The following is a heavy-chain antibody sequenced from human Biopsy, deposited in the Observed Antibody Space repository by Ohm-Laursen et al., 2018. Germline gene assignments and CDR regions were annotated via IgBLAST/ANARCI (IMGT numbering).Heavy chain of an antibody. Sequence: SLRLSCAASGFSFSDYHMRWIRQAPGRGLEWVSCISGGGTIYYGDSMKGRVTISRDNAKNSLYLQMHSLRAEDTAAYYCARDTRWSPYSMDVWGQGTTATVSS. CDR2: ISGGGTI. V-gene: IGHV3-11*01. D-gene: IGHD4-23*01. J-gene: IGHJ6*02. CDR1: GFSFSDYH. CDR3: ARDTRWSPYSMDV.